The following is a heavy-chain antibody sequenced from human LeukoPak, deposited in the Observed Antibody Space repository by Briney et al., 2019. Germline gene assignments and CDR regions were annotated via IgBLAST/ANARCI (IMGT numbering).Heavy chain of an antibody. CDR2: ISDRDGRT. Sequence: PGGSLRLSCAASGFTFINYAMSWVRQAPGKGLEWVSGISDRDGRTYYADSVKGRFTISRDNSKNTLYLQMNSLRAEDTAVYYCAKTAVSMDRGASDYWGQGTLVTVSS. J-gene: IGHJ4*02. CDR3: AKTAVSMDRGASDY. V-gene: IGHV3-23*01. D-gene: IGHD3-10*01. CDR1: GFTFINYA.